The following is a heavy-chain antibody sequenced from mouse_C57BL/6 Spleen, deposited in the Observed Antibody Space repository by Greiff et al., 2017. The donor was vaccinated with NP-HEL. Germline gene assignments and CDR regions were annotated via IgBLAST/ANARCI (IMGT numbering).Heavy chain of an antibody. D-gene: IGHD2-5*01. CDR3: ARRSSYYSNYDAMDY. CDR2: INPNYGTT. Sequence: VQLKQSGPELVKPGASVKISCKASGYSFTDYHMNWVKQSNGKSLEWIGVINPNYGTTSYNQKFKGKATLTVDQSSSTAYMQLNSLTSEDSAVYYCARRSSYYSNYDAMDYWGQGTSVTVSS. V-gene: IGHV1-39*01. J-gene: IGHJ4*01. CDR1: GYSFTDYH.